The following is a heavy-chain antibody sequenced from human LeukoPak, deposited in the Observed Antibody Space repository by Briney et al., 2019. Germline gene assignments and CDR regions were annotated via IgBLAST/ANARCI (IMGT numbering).Heavy chain of an antibody. D-gene: IGHD3-10*01. CDR1: GGSISSSSYS. CDR2: ISYSVNT. Sequence: SETLSLTCTVSGGSISSSSYSWAWIRQPPGKGLEWIGSISYSVNTYYNPSPKSRRTISVDTSKNQFSLKLTSVTAADTAVYFCASPSKYNYGSGAHIDYWGQGTLITVSS. CDR3: ASPSKYNYGSGAHIDY. V-gene: IGHV4-39*01. J-gene: IGHJ4*02.